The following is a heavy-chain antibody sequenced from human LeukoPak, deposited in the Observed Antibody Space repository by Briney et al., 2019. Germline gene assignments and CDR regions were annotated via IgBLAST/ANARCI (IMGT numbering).Heavy chain of an antibody. Sequence: GGSLRLSCAASGFTFSSYSMNWVRQAPGKGLEWVSSIRSSSSYIYYADSVKGRFTIPRDNAKNSLYLQMHSLRAEDTAVYYCARDPLYSSGWYAFDYWGQGTLVTVSS. CDR2: IRSSSSYI. V-gene: IGHV3-21*01. CDR3: ARDPLYSSGWYAFDY. CDR1: GFTFSSYS. D-gene: IGHD6-19*01. J-gene: IGHJ4*02.